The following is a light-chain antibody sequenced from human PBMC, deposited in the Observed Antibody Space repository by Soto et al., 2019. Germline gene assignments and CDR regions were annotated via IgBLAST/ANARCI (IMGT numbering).Light chain of an antibody. Sequence: DIQMTQSPSTLSASVGDRVTITCRASQSISTWLAWYQQKPGKAPKLLIYKASSLESGVPSRFSGSGSETEFTFTISSLQPDDFATYYCQQYNSYPWTFGQGTKVEIK. CDR1: QSISTW. CDR3: QQYNSYPWT. V-gene: IGKV1-5*03. J-gene: IGKJ1*01. CDR2: KAS.